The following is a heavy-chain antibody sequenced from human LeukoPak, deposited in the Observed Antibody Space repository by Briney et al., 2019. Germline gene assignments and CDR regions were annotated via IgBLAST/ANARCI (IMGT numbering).Heavy chain of an antibody. D-gene: IGHD1-14*01. CDR3: ARKSAVSLDY. V-gene: IGHV3-9*01. J-gene: IGHJ4*02. CDR2: ISWNSGSI. Sequence: PGRSLRLSCAASGFTFDDYAMHWVRQAPGKGLEWVSGISWNSGSIGYADSVKGRFTISRDNAKNSLYLQMNSLRSDDTAVYYCARKSAVSLDYWGQGTLVTVSS. CDR1: GFTFDDYA.